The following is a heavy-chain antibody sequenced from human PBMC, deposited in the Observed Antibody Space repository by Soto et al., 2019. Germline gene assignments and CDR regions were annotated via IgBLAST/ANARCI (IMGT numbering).Heavy chain of an antibody. D-gene: IGHD3-3*01. CDR3: DKHPLFGVVIMGAFDI. CDR2: IIPIFDTA. J-gene: IGHJ3*02. CDR1: GGTFSSYA. Sequence: QVQLVQSGAEVKKPGSSVKVSCKASGGTFSSYAISWVRQAPGQGLEWMGGIIPIFDTANYEQKFQGRVTITADESTSTAYMELSSLRSEDTAVYYCDKHPLFGVVIMGAFDIWGQGTMVTVSS. V-gene: IGHV1-69*01.